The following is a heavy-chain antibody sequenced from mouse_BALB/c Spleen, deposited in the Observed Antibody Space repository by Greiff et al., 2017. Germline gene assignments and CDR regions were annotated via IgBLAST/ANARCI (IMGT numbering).Heavy chain of an antibody. Sequence: VQLKESGAELVKPGASVKLSCTASGFNIKDTYMHWVKQRPEQGLEWIGRIDPANGNTKYDPKFQGKATITADTSSNTAYLQLSSLTSEDTAVYYCATSTVVADYWGQGTTLTVSS. V-gene: IGHV14-3*02. CDR2: IDPANGNT. CDR3: ATSTVVADY. D-gene: IGHD1-1*01. J-gene: IGHJ2*01. CDR1: GFNIKDTY.